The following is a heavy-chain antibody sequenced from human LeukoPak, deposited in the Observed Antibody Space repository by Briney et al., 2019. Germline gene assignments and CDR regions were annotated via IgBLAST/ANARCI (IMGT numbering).Heavy chain of an antibody. CDR3: AKCTPTSAAGSDAFDM. D-gene: IGHD6-13*01. CDR2: ISGSGGSI. J-gene: IGHJ3*02. Sequence: GSLSLSCAASGFTFSSYAMSWVRPAPGKGLEWVSTISGSGGSIYYADSVKDRFTISRDNSKNTLYLQMNSLRAEDTAVYYCAKCTPTSAAGSDAFDMWGQGTMVTVSS. CDR1: GFTFSSYA. V-gene: IGHV3-23*01.